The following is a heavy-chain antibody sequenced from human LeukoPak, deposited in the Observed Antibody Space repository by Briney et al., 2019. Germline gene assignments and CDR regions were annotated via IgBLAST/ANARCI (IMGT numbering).Heavy chain of an antibody. V-gene: IGHV3-21*04. CDR3: ARGISSAFDY. CDR1: GFTFSDYS. J-gene: IGHJ4*02. D-gene: IGHD3-3*02. CDR2: ISSVSGYI. Sequence: GGSLRLSCAASGFTFSDYSMNWVRQAPGRGLEWVSFISSVSGYIYYADSVKDRFTISRDNARNSLYLQMNSLRAEDTAVYYCARGISSAFDYWGQGTLVTVSS.